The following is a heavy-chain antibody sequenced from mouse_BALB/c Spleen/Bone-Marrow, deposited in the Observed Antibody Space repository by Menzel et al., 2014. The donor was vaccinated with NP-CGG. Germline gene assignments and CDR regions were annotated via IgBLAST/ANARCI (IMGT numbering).Heavy chain of an antibody. J-gene: IGHJ2*01. CDR3: ARRGGNDGGYYYFDD. CDR2: IHYSGNT. D-gene: IGHD2-2*01. Sequence: EVKLMESGPDLVKPSQSLSLTCTVTDYFITSGYSWHWIRQFPGNKLEWMGYIHYSGNTNYNPSLESRISITRDPSKNQFVLQLNTVTTDDTATYYCARRGGNDGGYYYFDDWGQGTTLTVSS. CDR1: DYFITSGYS. V-gene: IGHV3-1*02.